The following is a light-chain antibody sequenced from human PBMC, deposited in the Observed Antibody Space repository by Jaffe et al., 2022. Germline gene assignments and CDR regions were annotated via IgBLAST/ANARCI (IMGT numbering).Light chain of an antibody. V-gene: IGLV2-8*01. Sequence: QSALTQPPSASGSPGQSVTISCTGTSSDIGGYKYVSWYQQHPGKAPKLMIHEVSKRPSGVPDRFSGSKSGNTASLTVSGLQAEDEAGYYCSSYAGNNNVVFGGGTKLTVL. CDR3: SSYAGNNNVV. CDR2: EVS. CDR1: SSDIGGYKY. J-gene: IGLJ2*01.